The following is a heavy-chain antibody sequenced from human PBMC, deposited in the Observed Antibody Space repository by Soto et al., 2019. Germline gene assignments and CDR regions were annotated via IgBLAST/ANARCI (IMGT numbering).Heavy chain of an antibody. CDR2: ISGSGGST. D-gene: IGHD3-22*01. V-gene: IGHV3-23*01. J-gene: IGHJ4*02. Sequence: PGGSLRLSCAASGFTFSSYAMSWVRQAPGKGLEWVSAISGSGGSTYYADSVKGRFTISRDNSKNTLYLQMNSLRAEDTAVYYCAKNDPLEWHYDSSGYYSDWGQGTLVTVSS. CDR1: GFTFSSYA. CDR3: AKNDPLEWHYDSSGYYSD.